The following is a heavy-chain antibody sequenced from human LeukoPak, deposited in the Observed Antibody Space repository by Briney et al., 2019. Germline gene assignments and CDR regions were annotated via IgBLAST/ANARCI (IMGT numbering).Heavy chain of an antibody. CDR2: TYPGDSGT. D-gene: IGHD3-9*01. CDR3: ARFLSKTYYDYLNAADY. J-gene: IGHJ4*02. Sequence: GESLKISCKGSGYSFTSYWIGWVRQKPGQGLEWMGITYPGDSGTRYSPSFQGQVTISADRFITTAYLEWTSLKASDTGIYYCARFLSKTYYDYLNAADYWGQGTLVSVSS. CDR1: GYSFTSYW. V-gene: IGHV5-51*01.